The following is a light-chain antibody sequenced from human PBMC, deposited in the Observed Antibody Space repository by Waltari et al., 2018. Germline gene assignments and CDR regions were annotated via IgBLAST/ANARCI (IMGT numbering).Light chain of an antibody. CDR2: KDS. CDR1: ALPQQY. Sequence: SYELTQPPPVSVSPGQTARIPCSGDALPQQYAYWYQQKPGQAPALVIYKDSERPSGIPERFSGSSSGTTVTLTISGVQAEDEADYYCQSADSSGTYVVFGGGTKLTVL. V-gene: IGLV3-25*03. J-gene: IGLJ2*01. CDR3: QSADSSGTYVV.